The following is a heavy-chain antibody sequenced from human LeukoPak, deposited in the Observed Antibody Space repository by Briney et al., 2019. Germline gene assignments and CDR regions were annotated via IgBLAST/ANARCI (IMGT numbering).Heavy chain of an antibody. J-gene: IGHJ6*03. V-gene: IGHV4-59*01. Sequence: SETLSLTCAASGGSIRSCHWSWIRQPPGKGLEWIGYIYYSGSTNYNPSLKSRVTISVDTSKNQFSLKLSSVTAADTAVYYCARVEEGYGSGRRENYYYYYMDVWGKGTTVTISS. CDR1: GGSIRSCH. CDR2: IYYSGST. CDR3: ARVEEGYGSGRRENYYYYYMDV. D-gene: IGHD3-10*01.